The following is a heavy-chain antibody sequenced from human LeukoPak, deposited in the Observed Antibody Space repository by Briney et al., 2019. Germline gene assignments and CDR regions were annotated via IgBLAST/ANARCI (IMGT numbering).Heavy chain of an antibody. J-gene: IGHJ6*02. V-gene: IGHV1-2*02. CDR1: GYIFTGHY. D-gene: IGHD3/OR15-3a*01. CDR3: ARDRLDLSSPGYYYYGMDV. Sequence: ASVKVSCKASGYIFTGHYLQWVRQAPGQGLEGMGWINPNSGATQYAQRFQGRVTMTRETSISTAYMELRSLRSDDTSVYYCARDRLDLSSPGYYYYGMDVWGQGTTVTVSS. CDR2: INPNSGAT.